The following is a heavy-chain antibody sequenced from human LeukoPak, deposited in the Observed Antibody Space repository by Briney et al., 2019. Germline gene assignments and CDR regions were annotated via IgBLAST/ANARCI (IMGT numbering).Heavy chain of an antibody. CDR3: AKRGVVIRVILVGFHKEAYYFDS. CDR2: ISGSGGRT. CDR1: GFTLSNYG. V-gene: IGHV3-23*01. J-gene: IGHJ4*02. Sequence: GGSLRLSCAVSGFTLSNYGMSWVRQAPGKGLEWVAGISGSGGRTNYADSVKGRFTISRDNPKNTLYLQMNSLRVEDTAVYFCAKRGVVIRVILVGFHKEAYYFDSWGRGALVNVSS. D-gene: IGHD3-22*01.